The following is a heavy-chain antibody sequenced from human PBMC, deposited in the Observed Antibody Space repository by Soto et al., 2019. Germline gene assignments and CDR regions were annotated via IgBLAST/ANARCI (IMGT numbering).Heavy chain of an antibody. Sequence: PSETLSLTCTVSGGSISSYYWSWIRQPPGKGLEWIGYIYYTGTTNYNPSLKSRVTISVDTSKNQFSLKLSSVTAADTAVYYCARRDARWLQFDYWGQGTLVTVSS. D-gene: IGHD5-12*01. V-gene: IGHV4-59*01. CDR2: IYYTGTT. CDR3: ARRDARWLQFDY. CDR1: GGSISSYY. J-gene: IGHJ4*02.